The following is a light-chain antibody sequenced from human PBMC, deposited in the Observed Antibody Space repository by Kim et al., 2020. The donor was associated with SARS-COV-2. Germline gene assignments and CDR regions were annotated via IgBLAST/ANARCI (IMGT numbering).Light chain of an antibody. CDR2: ADN. CDR1: SGGIASNS. CDR3: QSYFSTPQDVG. V-gene: IGLV6-57*03. J-gene: IGLJ2*01. Sequence: GKTVTISCTRSSGGIASNSVQWYQQRPGTAPTPVIYADNQRPSGVPDRFSGSIDTSSNSASLTISGLKTEDYADFYWQSYFSTPQDVGFGGGTQLTVL.